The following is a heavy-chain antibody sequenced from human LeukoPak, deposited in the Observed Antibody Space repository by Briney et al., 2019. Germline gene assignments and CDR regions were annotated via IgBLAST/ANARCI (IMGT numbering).Heavy chain of an antibody. CDR3: ARDLITGTTGSAFDI. CDR2: ISAYNGNT. CDR1: GYTFTSYG. J-gene: IGHJ3*02. V-gene: IGHV1-18*01. Sequence: ASVKVSCKASGYTFTSYGISWVRQAPGQGLEWMGWISAYNGNTNYAQKLQGRVTMTTDTSTSTAYMELRSLRSDDTAVYYCARDLITGTTGSAFDIWGQGTMVTVSS. D-gene: IGHD1-7*01.